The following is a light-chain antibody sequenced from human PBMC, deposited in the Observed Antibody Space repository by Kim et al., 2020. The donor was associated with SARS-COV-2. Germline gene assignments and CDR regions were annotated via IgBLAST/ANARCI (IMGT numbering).Light chain of an antibody. CDR2: GNS. Sequence: VTSTCTGSSSNSGAGYDVHWYQQLPGTAPQLLIYGNSNRPSGVPDLFSGSKSGTSASLAITGRQAGDESDYYCQSYDSSLSGPVVFGGGTQLTVL. CDR3: QSYDSSLSGPVV. J-gene: IGLJ2*01. CDR1: SSNSGAGYD. V-gene: IGLV1-40*01.